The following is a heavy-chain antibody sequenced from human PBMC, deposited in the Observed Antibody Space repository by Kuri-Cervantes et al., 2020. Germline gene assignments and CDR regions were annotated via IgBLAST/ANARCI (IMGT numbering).Heavy chain of an antibody. V-gene: IGHV3-9*01. J-gene: IGHJ5*02. CDR1: GFTFEDYA. CDR2: ISWNSGSI. D-gene: IGHD2-15*01. Sequence: SLKISCAAPGFTFEDYAMHWVRQAPGKGLELVSGISWNSGSIGYADSVKGRFTISRDNAKNSLYLQMNSLRAEVTAVYYCAKGFESWYPSWFDPWGQGTLVTVSS. CDR3: AKGFESWYPSWFDP.